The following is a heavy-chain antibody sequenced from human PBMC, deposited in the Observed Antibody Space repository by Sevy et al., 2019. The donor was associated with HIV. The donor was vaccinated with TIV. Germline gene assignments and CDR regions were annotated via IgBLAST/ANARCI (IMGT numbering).Heavy chain of an antibody. CDR1: GYSFTGFY. V-gene: IGHV1-2*02. Sequence: ASVKVSCKASGYSFTGFYIHWMRQAPGQGLEWMGWINPNNGDAKYAQKYQGRVTMTRDTSATTTYMERTSLGSDDTAMYYCVRGYFGSGSYRLLYWGQGAPITVSS. D-gene: IGHD3-10*01. CDR3: VRGYFGSGSYRLLY. J-gene: IGHJ4*02. CDR2: INPNNGDA.